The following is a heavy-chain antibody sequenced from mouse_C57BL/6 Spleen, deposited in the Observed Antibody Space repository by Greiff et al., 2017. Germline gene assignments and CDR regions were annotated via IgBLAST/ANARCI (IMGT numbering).Heavy chain of an antibody. Sequence: VQLQQSDAELVKPGASVKISCQVSGYTFTDHTIHWMKQRPEQGLEWIGYIYPRDGSTNYNEKFKGKATLTADKSSSTAYMQLNSLTSEDAAVYFCAREKGITPRCYFDYWGQGTTLTVSS. CDR2: IYPRDGST. CDR1: GYTFTDHT. CDR3: AREKGITPRCYFDY. V-gene: IGHV1-78*01. J-gene: IGHJ2*01. D-gene: IGHD1-1*01.